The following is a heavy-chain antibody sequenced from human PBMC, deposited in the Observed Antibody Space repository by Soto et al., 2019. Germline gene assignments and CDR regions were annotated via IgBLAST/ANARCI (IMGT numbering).Heavy chain of an antibody. J-gene: IGHJ6*02. CDR1: GGTFSTYA. CDR2: IIPIFNRP. Sequence: QVQLVQSGAEEKKPGSSVKVSCKASGGTFSTYAISWVRQAPGQGLEWMGGIIPIFNRPNYAQKFQARLTIAADESSSTAYMELSSLRSEDTAVYYCARQLNWNYYYYGMDVWGQGTTVTVSS. V-gene: IGHV1-69*12. D-gene: IGHD1-1*01. CDR3: ARQLNWNYYYYGMDV.